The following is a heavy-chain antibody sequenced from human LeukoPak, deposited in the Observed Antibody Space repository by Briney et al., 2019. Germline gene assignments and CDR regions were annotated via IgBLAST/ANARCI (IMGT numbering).Heavy chain of an antibody. CDR3: ARGGRIQLWLGYYMDV. J-gene: IGHJ6*03. Sequence: SETLSLTCAVYGGSFSGYYWSWIRQPPGRGLEWIGEINHSGSTNYNPSLKSRVTISVDTSKNQFSLKLSSVTAADTAVYHCARGGRIQLWLGYYMDVWGKGTTVTVSS. CDR1: GGSFSGYY. D-gene: IGHD5-18*01. V-gene: IGHV4-34*01. CDR2: INHSGST.